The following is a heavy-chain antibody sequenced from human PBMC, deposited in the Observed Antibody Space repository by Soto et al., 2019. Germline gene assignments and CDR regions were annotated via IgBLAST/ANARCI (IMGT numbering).Heavy chain of an antibody. Sequence: QVQLQESGPGLVKPSQTLSLTCTVSGGSISSGGYFWSWIRQHPGKGLEWIGFIYYSGSTYYNPSLHSHVTIPVDTPKNQFSLKLSSVTAADTAVYYCAREGAAPYYYDGMDVWGQGTTVTVSS. CDR3: AREGAAPYYYDGMDV. D-gene: IGHD6-6*01. V-gene: IGHV4-31*01. J-gene: IGHJ6*02. CDR2: IYYSGST. CDR1: GGSISSGGYF.